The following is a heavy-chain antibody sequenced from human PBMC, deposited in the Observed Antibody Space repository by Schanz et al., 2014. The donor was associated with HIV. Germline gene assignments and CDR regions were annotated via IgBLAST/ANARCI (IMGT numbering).Heavy chain of an antibody. J-gene: IGHJ3*01. V-gene: IGHV3-23*03. D-gene: IGHD2-2*01. CDR2: INNRANSI. CDR1: GFPFAAYA. CDR3: ARDPYCRTTSCYSTAFDL. Sequence: DVQLLDSGGGLVQPGGSLRLSCATSGFPFAAYAMTWVRQAPGKGLEWVSFINNRANSIFYADSVRGRFTVSRDNAKNFLYLQMDSLRAEDTALYYCARDPYCRTTSCYSTAFDLWGQGTLVTVSS.